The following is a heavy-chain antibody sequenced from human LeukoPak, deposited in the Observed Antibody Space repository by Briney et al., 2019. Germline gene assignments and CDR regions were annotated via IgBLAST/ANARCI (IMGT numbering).Heavy chain of an antibody. CDR1: GAIMGGCS. D-gene: IGHD5-18*01. V-gene: IGHV4-59*01. J-gene: IGHJ4*02. CDR2: ISYSGST. Sequence: SETPSLMCTVSGAIMGGCSWSWIKTREGAVLGLRGNISYSGSTNYNPSLKSRVSISVDTSNTQFSLRLTSVTAADTAFYYCSRGVEDLGYSYDYWGQGTLVTVSS. CDR3: SRGVEDLGYSYDY.